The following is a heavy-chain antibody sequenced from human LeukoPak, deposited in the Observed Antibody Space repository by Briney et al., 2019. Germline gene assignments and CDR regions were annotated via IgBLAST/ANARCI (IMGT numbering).Heavy chain of an antibody. D-gene: IGHD3-3*02. Sequence: PSETLSLTCTVSGGPSSSHYWNWTRQPPGKGLEWIGHVYNSGSTNYNPSLKSRVTISVDTSKNQFSLKLSSVTAADTAVYYCAKSHFWNGYYSDYWGQGTLVTVSS. CDR2: VYNSGST. V-gene: IGHV4-59*11. CDR1: GGPSSSHY. CDR3: AKSHFWNGYYSDY. J-gene: IGHJ4*02.